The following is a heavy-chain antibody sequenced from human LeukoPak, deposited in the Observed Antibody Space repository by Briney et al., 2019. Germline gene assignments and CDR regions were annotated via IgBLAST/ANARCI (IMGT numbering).Heavy chain of an antibody. V-gene: IGHV3-30*02. Sequence: GGSLRLSCAASGFTFSSYGMHWVRQAPGKGLEWVAFIRYDGSNKYYADSVKGRFTISRDNSKNTLYLQMNSLRAEDTAVYYCARDAKIVVVTAMGYYYYYMDVWGKGTTVTVSS. CDR3: ARDAKIVVVTAMGYYYYYMDV. J-gene: IGHJ6*03. CDR2: IRYDGSNK. D-gene: IGHD2-21*02. CDR1: GFTFSSYG.